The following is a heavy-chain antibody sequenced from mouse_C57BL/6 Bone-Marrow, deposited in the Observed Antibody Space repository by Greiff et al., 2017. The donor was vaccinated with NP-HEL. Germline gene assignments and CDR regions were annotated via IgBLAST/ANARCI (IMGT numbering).Heavy chain of an antibody. V-gene: IGHV1-69*01. Sequence: QVQLQQPGAELVMPGASVKLSCKASGYTFTSYWMHWVKQRPGQGLEWIGEIDPSDSYTNYNQKFKGKSTLTVDKSSSTAYMQLSSLTSEDSAVYYCARSFIPAVSYWYFDVWGTGTTVTVSS. CDR1: GYTFTSYW. J-gene: IGHJ1*03. D-gene: IGHD1-1*01. CDR3: ARSFIPAVSYWYFDV. CDR2: IDPSDSYT.